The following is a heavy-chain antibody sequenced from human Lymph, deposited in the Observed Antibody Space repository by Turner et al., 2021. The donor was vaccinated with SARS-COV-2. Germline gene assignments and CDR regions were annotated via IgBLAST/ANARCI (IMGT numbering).Heavy chain of an antibody. CDR1: GFTFSSYG. J-gene: IGHJ4*02. CDR3: ARHSGGRLDY. CDR2: VWYDGSNK. Sequence: VQLLESGGGVVQPGRSLSLSCAASGFTFSSYGMHWVRQAPGKGLEWVAVVWYDGSNKFYADSVKGRFTISRDNSKNTLYLQMNSLRAEDTAVYYCARHSGGRLDYWGQGTLVTVSS. D-gene: IGHD1-26*01. V-gene: IGHV3-33*01.